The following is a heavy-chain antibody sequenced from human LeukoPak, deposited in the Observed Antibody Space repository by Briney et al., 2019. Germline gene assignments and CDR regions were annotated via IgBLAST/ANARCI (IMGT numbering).Heavy chain of an antibody. J-gene: IGHJ2*01. CDR1: GGTFSSYA. Sequence: AVKVSCKASGGTFSSYAISWVRPAPGQGLEWMGGIIPIFGTANYAQKFQGRVTITTDESTSTAYMELSSLRSEDTAVYYCAARHYYDSSGSHYYWYFDLWGRGTLVTVSS. D-gene: IGHD3-22*01. V-gene: IGHV1-69*05. CDR3: AARHYYDSSGSHYYWYFDL. CDR2: IIPIFGTA.